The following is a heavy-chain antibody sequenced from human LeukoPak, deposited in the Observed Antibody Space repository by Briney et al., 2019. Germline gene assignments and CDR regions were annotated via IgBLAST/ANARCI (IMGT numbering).Heavy chain of an antibody. J-gene: IGHJ5*02. Sequence: GASVKVSCKASGYTFTNYGISWVRQAPGQGLEWMGWISAYNGNTNYAQKLQGRVTTTTDTSTSTAYMELRSLRSDDTAVYYCARDYYYYDSSGYYFSNWFDPWGQGTLVTVSS. CDR3: ARDYYYYDSSGYYFSNWFDP. V-gene: IGHV1-18*01. CDR1: GYTFTNYG. D-gene: IGHD3-22*01. CDR2: ISAYNGNT.